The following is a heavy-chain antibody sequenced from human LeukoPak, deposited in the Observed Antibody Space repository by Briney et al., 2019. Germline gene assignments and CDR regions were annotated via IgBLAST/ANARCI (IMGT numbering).Heavy chain of an antibody. J-gene: IGHJ4*02. CDR1: GGSISSSSYY. CDR2: IYYSGGT. V-gene: IGHV4-39*07. CDR3: AKAGSIRFDY. D-gene: IGHD1-26*01. Sequence: SETLSLTCTVSGGSISSSSYYWGWIRQPPGKGLEWIGSIYYSGGTYYNPSLKSRVTISVDTSKNQFSLKLSSVTAADTAVYYCAKAGSIRFDYWGQGTLVTVSS.